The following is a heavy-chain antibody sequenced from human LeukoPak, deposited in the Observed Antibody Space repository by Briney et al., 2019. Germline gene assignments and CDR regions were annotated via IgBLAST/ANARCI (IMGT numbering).Heavy chain of an antibody. CDR3: ATVGPLGVGFGEHGMDV. D-gene: IGHD3-10*01. J-gene: IGHJ6*02. CDR2: FDPEDGET. CDR1: GYTLTELS. Sequence: GASVKVSCMVSGYTLTELSIHWVRQAPGKGLEWMGGFDPEDGETIYAQKFLGRVAMTEDTSTDTAYMELSSLRSEDTAVYYCATVGPLGVGFGEHGMDVWGQGTTVTVSS. V-gene: IGHV1-24*01.